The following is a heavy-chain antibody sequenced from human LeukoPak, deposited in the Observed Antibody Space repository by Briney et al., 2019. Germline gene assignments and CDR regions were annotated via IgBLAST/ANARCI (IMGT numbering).Heavy chain of an antibody. Sequence: SETLSLTCAVYGGSFSCYYWSWIRQPPGKGLECIGEINHSGSTNYNPSLKSRVTISVDTSKNQFSLKLSSVTAADTAVYYCARGLVGGSFGLWGRGTLVTVSS. J-gene: IGHJ2*01. D-gene: IGHD1-26*01. CDR1: GGSFSCYY. CDR3: ARGLVGGSFGL. CDR2: INHSGST. V-gene: IGHV4-34*01.